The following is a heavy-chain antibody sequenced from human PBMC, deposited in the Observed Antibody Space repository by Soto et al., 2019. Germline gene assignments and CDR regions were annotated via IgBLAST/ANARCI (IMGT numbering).Heavy chain of an antibody. D-gene: IGHD3-3*01. Sequence: GGSLRLSCAASGFTFSDHYMDWVRQAPGKGLEWVGRTRNKANSYTTEYAASVKGRFTISRDDSKNSLYLQMNSLKTEDTAVYYCARGGYDFWSGLFDYWGQGTLVTVSS. CDR3: ARGGYDFWSGLFDY. J-gene: IGHJ4*02. V-gene: IGHV3-72*01. CDR1: GFTFSDHY. CDR2: TRNKANSYTT.